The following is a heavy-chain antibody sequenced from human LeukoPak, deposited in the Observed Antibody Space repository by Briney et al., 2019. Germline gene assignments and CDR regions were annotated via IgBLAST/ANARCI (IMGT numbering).Heavy chain of an antibody. CDR2: IIPISGTT. J-gene: IGHJ4*02. V-gene: IGHV1-69*13. CDR3: ARDNYPIFGVVITLSY. CDR1: GGTFTSYA. D-gene: IGHD3-3*01. Sequence: ASVKVSCKTSGGTFTSYAITWVRQAPGQGLEWMGKIIPISGTTNYAQKFQGRVTFTADESTSTAYMELSSLRSEDTAVYYCARDNYPIFGVVITLSYWGQGTLVTVSS.